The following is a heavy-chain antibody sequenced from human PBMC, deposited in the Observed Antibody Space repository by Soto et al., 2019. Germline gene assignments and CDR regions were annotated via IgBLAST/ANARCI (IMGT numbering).Heavy chain of an antibody. Sequence: QVQLVESGGGVVQPGRSLRLSCAASGFTFSSYGMHWVRQAPGKGLEWVAVIWYDGSNKYYADSVKGRFTISRDNSKNPLYLQMNSLRAEDTAVYYCARIVATGRYYYYGMDVWGQGTTVTVSS. V-gene: IGHV3-33*01. CDR2: IWYDGSNK. CDR3: ARIVATGRYYYYGMDV. D-gene: IGHD5-12*01. J-gene: IGHJ6*02. CDR1: GFTFSSYG.